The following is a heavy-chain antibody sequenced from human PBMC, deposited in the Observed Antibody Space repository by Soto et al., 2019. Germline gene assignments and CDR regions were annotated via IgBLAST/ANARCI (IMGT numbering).Heavy chain of an antibody. V-gene: IGHV1-69*13. J-gene: IGHJ6*01. D-gene: IGHD3-3*02. Sequence: ASVKVSCKASGDTFNNYAISWVRQAPGQGLEWVGGIIPNFNAANSAQKFQGRVTITADESTSTVYMELSRLRSEDTAVYYCAKGSYYVAISSFDTPGMYYRYSGLGVGGKG. CDR2: IIPNFNAA. CDR3: AKGSYYVAISSFDTPGMYYRYSGLGV. CDR1: GDTFNNYA.